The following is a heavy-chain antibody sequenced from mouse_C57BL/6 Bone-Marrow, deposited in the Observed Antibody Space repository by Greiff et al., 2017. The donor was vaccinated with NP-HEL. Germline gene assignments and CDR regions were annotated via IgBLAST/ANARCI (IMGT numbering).Heavy chain of an antibody. J-gene: IGHJ3*01. CDR2: IRSGSSTI. D-gene: IGHD2-4*01. CDR1: GFTFSDYG. Sequence: DVHLVESGGGLVKPGGSLKLSCAASGFTFSDYGMHWVRQAPEKGLEWVAYIRSGSSTIYYADTVKGRFTISRDNAKNTLFLQMTSLRSEDTAMYYCARARLLAYWGQGTLVTVSA. CDR3: ARARLLAY. V-gene: IGHV5-17*01.